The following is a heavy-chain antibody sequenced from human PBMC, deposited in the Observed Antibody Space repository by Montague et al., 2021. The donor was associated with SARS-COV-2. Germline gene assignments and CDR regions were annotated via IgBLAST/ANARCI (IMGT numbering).Heavy chain of an antibody. CDR3: AREQQWLGAVYYYYGMDV. CDR2: PQHEKKKYN. CDR1: GDSVVELRRR. Sequence: CAISGDSVVELRRRSEEHTSELQSQLQFVCRPQHEKKKYNDYALSVKSRITINPDTSKNQFSLQLNSVTPEDTAVYYCAREQQWLGAVYYYYGMDVWGQGTTVTVAS. J-gene: IGHJ6*02. V-gene: IGHV6-1*01. D-gene: IGHD6-19*01.